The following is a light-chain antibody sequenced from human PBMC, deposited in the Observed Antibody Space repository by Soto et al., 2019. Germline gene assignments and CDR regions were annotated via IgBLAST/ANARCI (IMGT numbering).Light chain of an antibody. Sequence: EVVMTQSPATLSVYPGETATLSCRASQSVSRNLGWYQQKLGQAPRLLIYGASTRATGLPARFSGSGSGTEFTLTITSLQSEDFAVYYCQQYNDWPRTFGQGTKVEIK. CDR1: QSVSRN. CDR2: GAS. J-gene: IGKJ1*01. CDR3: QQYNDWPRT. V-gene: IGKV3-15*01.